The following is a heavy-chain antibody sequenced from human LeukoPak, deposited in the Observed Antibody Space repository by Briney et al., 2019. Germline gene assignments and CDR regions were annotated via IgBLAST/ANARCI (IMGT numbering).Heavy chain of an antibody. J-gene: IGHJ4*02. D-gene: IGHD3-22*01. CDR3: ARGVRYYYDSSGLSRYYFDY. CDR2: IYYSGST. Sequence: PSETLSLTCTVYGGSISSYYWSWIRQPPGKGLEWIGYIYYSGSTNYNPSLKSRVTISVDTSKNQFSLKLSSVTAADTAVYYCARGVRYYYDSSGLSRYYFDYWGQGTLVTVSS. CDR1: GGSISSYY. V-gene: IGHV4-59*01.